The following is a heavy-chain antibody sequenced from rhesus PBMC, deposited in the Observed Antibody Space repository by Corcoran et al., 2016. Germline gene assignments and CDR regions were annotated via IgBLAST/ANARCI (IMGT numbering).Heavy chain of an antibody. CDR3: ARDLYCSGTYCYGLDY. CDR1: GGSISSSYYY. CDR2: ISYSRST. Sequence: QVQLLESGPGLVKPSETLSLTCAVSGGSISSSYYYWSWIRQAPGKGLEWIGYISYSRSTSYHPSLKSRVTISRHTSKNQFSRKLSSLTAADTAVYYCARDLYCSGTYCYGLDYWGQGVLVTVSS. D-gene: IGHD2-27*01. J-gene: IGHJ4*01. V-gene: IGHV4-122*02.